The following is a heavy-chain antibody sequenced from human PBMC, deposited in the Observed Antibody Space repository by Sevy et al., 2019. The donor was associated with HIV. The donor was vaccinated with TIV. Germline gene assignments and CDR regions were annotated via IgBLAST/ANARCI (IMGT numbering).Heavy chain of an antibody. CDR3: ASDRDGSGSSGGYGMDV. Sequence: GGSLRLSCVASGFTFSTWSKNWVRQAPGKGLEWVSLISSSSNYIYYADSVKGRFTISRDNAKHSLYLQMNSLRAEDTAVYYCASDRDGSGSSGGYGMDVWGQGTTVTVSS. CDR1: GFTFSTWS. J-gene: IGHJ6*02. D-gene: IGHD3-10*01. V-gene: IGHV3-21*01. CDR2: ISSSSNYI.